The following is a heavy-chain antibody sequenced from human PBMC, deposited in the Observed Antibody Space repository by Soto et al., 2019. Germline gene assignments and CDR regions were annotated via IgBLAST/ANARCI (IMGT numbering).Heavy chain of an antibody. V-gene: IGHV3-7*01. CDR3: AGDEVLGLWSGYYRGHYYYGMDV. D-gene: IGHD3-3*01. J-gene: IGHJ6*02. CDR2: IKQDGSEK. CDR1: GFPFSSYW. Sequence: GGTLILSCAASGFPFSSYWMSWVRPAPGKGLEWVANIKQDGSEKYYVDSVKGRFTISSDNAKNSLYLQMNSLRAEDTAVYYCAGDEVLGLWSGYYRGHYYYGMDVWGQGTTVTVSS.